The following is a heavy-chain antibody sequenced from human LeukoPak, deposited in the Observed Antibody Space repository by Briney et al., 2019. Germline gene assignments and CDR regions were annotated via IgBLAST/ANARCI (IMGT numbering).Heavy chain of an antibody. J-gene: IGHJ4*02. CDR2: INTNGDST. D-gene: IGHD3-10*01. CDR3: AREPYYYGSGSYIDY. CDR1: GFTFSTYA. Sequence: GGSLRLSCAASGFTFSTYAMHWVRQAPGKGLEYVSGINTNGDSTYYANSVKGRFTVSRDNSKNTLYLQMGSLRAEDMAVYYCAREPYYYGSGSYIDYWGQGTLVTVSS. V-gene: IGHV3-64*01.